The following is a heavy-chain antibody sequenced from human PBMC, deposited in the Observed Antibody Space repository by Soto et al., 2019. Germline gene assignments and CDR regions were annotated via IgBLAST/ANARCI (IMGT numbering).Heavy chain of an antibody. V-gene: IGHV4-59*08. CDR3: PRRYGGALEF. D-gene: IGHD4-17*01. Sequence: QVQLQESGPGLVKPSETLSLTCTVSGGSISSYYWSWIRQPPGKGLEWIGYIYYSGSTNYNPSPNRRVTISVVTPKNQFSPNLTSVSAADTAGYYCPRRYGGALEFWGQGTLVSVSS. CDR2: IYYSGST. CDR1: GGSISSYY. J-gene: IGHJ4*02.